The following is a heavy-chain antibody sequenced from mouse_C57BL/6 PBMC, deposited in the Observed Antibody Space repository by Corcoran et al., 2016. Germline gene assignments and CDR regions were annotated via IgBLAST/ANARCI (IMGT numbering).Heavy chain of an antibody. J-gene: IGHJ3*01. D-gene: IGHD2-5*01. V-gene: IGHV1-80*01. CDR3: ARSGPYSNSFAY. Sequence: QVQLQQSGAELVKPGSSVKISCKASGYAFSSYWMNWVKQRPGKGLEWIGQIYPGDGATNYNGKFKGKATLTADKSSSTAYMQLSSLTSEDSAVYFCARSGPYSNSFAYWGQGTLVTVSA. CDR2: IYPGDGAT. CDR1: GYAFSSYW.